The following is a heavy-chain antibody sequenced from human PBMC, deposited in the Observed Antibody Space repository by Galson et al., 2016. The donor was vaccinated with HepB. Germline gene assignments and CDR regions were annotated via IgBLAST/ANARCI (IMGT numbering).Heavy chain of an antibody. V-gene: IGHV4-4*07. D-gene: IGHD4-17*01. J-gene: IGHJ5*02. CDR3: AREPAYGDDGGGWGFDP. CDR2: IYSSGTT. Sequence: ETLSLTCTVSGGSISNYYWTWIRQPAGKGLEWIGRIYSSGTTNYNPSLKSRVTMSVDTSKNQFSLKLSSVTAADTAVYYCAREPAYGDDGGGWGFDPWGQGTLVTVSS. CDR1: GGSISNYY.